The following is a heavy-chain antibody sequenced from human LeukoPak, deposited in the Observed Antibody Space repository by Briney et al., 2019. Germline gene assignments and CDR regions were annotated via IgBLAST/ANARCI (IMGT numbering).Heavy chain of an antibody. J-gene: IGHJ4*02. D-gene: IGHD5-18*01. CDR1: GYTFTSYD. CDR3: ARVMGYSHGLPQI. Sequence: RASVKVSCKASGYTFTSYDINWVRQATGQGLEWMGWINPNSGNTGYAQKFEGRVTMTRNTSISTAYMELSSLRSEDTAVYYCARVMGYSHGLPQIRGQETLLTLPS. CDR2: INPNSGNT. V-gene: IGHV1-8*01.